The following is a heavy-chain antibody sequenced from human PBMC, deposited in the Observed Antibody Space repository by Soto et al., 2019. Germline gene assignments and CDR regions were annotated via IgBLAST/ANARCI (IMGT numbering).Heavy chain of an antibody. V-gene: IGHV1-69*13. J-gene: IGHJ6*02. CDR1: GGTFSSYA. CDR2: IIPIFGTA. Sequence: ASVKVSCKASGGTFSSYAISWVRQAPGQGLEWMGGIIPIFGTANYAQKFQGRVTITADESTSTAYMELSSLRSEDTAVYYSAREGQSGLQRYYYYGMDVWGQGTTVTVSS. D-gene: IGHD4-4*01. CDR3: AREGQSGLQRYYYYGMDV.